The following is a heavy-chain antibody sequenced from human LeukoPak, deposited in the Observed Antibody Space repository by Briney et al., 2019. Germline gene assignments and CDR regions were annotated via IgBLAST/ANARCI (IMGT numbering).Heavy chain of an antibody. Sequence: ASVEVSCKASGYTFTGYDINWVRQATGQGLEWMGWMNPNSGNTGYAQKFQGRVTMTRNTSISTAYMELSSLRSEDTAIYYCAKHKENYGDSCLDDHWGQGTLVTVSS. CDR3: AKHKENYGDSCLDDH. D-gene: IGHD4-17*01. V-gene: IGHV1-8*01. J-gene: IGHJ5*02. CDR1: GYTFTGYD. CDR2: MNPNSGNT.